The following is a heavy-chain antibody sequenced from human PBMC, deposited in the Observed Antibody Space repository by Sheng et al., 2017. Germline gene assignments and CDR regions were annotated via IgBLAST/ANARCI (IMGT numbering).Heavy chain of an antibody. Sequence: EVQLVESGGGLVKPGGSLRLSCAASGFTFSSYSMNWVRQAPGKGLEWVSSISSSSSYIYYADSVKGRFTISRDNAKNSLYLQMNSLRAEDKAVYYCARASGYSSRLYTEYWGQGTLVTVSS. V-gene: IGHV3-21*01. D-gene: IGHD6-13*01. CDR2: ISSSSSYI. CDR1: GFTFSSYS. J-gene: IGHJ4*02. CDR3: ARASGYSSRLYTEY.